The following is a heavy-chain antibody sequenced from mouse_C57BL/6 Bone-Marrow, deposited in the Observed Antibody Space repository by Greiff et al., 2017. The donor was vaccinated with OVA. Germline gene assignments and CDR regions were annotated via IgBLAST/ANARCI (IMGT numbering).Heavy chain of an antibody. J-gene: IGHJ3*01. Sequence: QVQLQQSGAELARPGASVKLSCKASGYTFTSYGISWVKQRTGQGLEWIGEIYPRSGNTYYNEKLKGKATLTADKSSSTAYMELRSLTSEDSAVYFCARKSYYSNFAWFAYWGQGTLVTVSA. CDR2: IYPRSGNT. CDR1: GYTFTSYG. V-gene: IGHV1-81*01. CDR3: ARKSYYSNFAWFAY. D-gene: IGHD2-5*01.